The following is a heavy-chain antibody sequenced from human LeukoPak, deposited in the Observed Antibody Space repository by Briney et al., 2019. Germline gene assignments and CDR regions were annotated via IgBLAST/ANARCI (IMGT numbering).Heavy chain of an antibody. CDR2: INHSGST. J-gene: IGHJ4*02. Sequence: SETLSLTCAVYGGSFSGYYWSWIRQPPGKGLEWIGEINHSGSTNYNPSLRSRVTISVDTSKNQFSLKLNSVTAADTAVYYCARGPGYGGNSTLDYWGQGTLVTVSS. V-gene: IGHV4-34*01. CDR3: ARGPGYGGNSTLDY. CDR1: GGSFSGYY. D-gene: IGHD4-23*01.